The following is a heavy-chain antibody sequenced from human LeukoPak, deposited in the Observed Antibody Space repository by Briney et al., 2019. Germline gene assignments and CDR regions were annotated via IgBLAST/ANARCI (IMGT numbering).Heavy chain of an antibody. D-gene: IGHD3-22*01. Sequence: SETLSLTCTVSGGSISSGSYYWSWIRQPAGKGLEWIGRIYTSGSTNYNPSLKSRVTISVDTSKNQFSLKLSSVTAADTAVYYCARDGRYSSGYPTYYYYYYMDVWGKGTTVTVSS. CDR3: ARDGRYSSGYPTYYYYYYMDV. V-gene: IGHV4-61*02. J-gene: IGHJ6*03. CDR2: IYTSGST. CDR1: GGSISSGSYY.